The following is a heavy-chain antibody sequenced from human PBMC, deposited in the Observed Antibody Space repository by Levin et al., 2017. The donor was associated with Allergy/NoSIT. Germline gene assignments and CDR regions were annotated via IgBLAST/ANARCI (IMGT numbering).Heavy chain of an antibody. CDR1: GDSFSSSNYY. J-gene: IGHJ5*02. D-gene: IGHD3-10*01. CDR3: ARHGGTFYFGSGSSYKWFDP. V-gene: IGHV4-39*01. Sequence: SCTVSGDSFSSSNYYWAWIRQSPGKGLEWIGSISYTGHTYYNPSLQSRVTMSVDTSKNQFSLRLRSVTATDTAVYYCARHGGTFYFGSGSSYKWFDPWGQGTLVPVSS. CDR2: ISYTGHT.